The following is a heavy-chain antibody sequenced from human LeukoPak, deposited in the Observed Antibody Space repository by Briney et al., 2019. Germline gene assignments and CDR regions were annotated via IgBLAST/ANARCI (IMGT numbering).Heavy chain of an antibody. Sequence: GESLKISCKGSGYSFTSYWIGWVRQMSVKGLEWMGIIYPGDSDTRYSPSFQGQVTISADKSISAAYLQWSSLKASDTAMYYCARRTPAGDVDYWGQGTLVTVSS. CDR1: GYSFTSYW. D-gene: IGHD7-27*01. J-gene: IGHJ4*02. CDR3: ARRTPAGDVDY. V-gene: IGHV5-51*01. CDR2: IYPGDSDT.